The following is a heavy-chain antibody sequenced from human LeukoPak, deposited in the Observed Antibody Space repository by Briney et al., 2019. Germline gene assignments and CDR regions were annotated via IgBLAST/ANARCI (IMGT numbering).Heavy chain of an antibody. Sequence: GASVKVSCKASGYTFTGYYMHWVRQAPGQGLEWMGWINPNSGGTNYAQKFQGRVTMTRDTSISTAYMELSRLRSDDTAVYYCARSGRIAVAVSWFDPWGQGTLVTVSS. CDR2: INPNSGGT. D-gene: IGHD6-19*01. CDR3: ARSGRIAVAVSWFDP. J-gene: IGHJ5*02. CDR1: GYTFTGYY. V-gene: IGHV1-2*02.